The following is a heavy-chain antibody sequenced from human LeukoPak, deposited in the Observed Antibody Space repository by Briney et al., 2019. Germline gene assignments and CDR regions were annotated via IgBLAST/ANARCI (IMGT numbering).Heavy chain of an antibody. Sequence: GASVKVSCKASGYTFTSYDINWVRQATGQGLEWMGWINPNSGGTNYAQKFQGRVTMTEDTSTDTAYMELSSLRSEDTAVYYCATRELGYCSSTSCWGKNAFDIWGQGTMVTVSP. CDR2: INPNSGGT. V-gene: IGHV1-8*01. J-gene: IGHJ3*02. D-gene: IGHD2-2*01. CDR1: GYTFTSYD. CDR3: ATRELGYCSSTSCWGKNAFDI.